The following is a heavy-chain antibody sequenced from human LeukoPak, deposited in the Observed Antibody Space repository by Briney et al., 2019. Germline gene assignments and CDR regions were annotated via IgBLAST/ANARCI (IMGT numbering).Heavy chain of an antibody. CDR2: IYLGDSDT. Sequence: GESLKISCKGSGYSFTSYWIGWVRQMPGKGLEWMGIIYLGDSDTRYSPSFQGQVTISADKSISTAYLQWSSLKASDTAMYYCARLDPDYYDSSGYYYAYYYGMDVWGQGTTVTVSS. V-gene: IGHV5-51*01. CDR3: ARLDPDYYDSSGYYYAYYYGMDV. J-gene: IGHJ6*02. D-gene: IGHD3-22*01. CDR1: GYSFTSYW.